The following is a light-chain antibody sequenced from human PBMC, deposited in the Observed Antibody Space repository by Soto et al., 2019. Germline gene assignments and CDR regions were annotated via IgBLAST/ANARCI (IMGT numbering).Light chain of an antibody. J-gene: IGKJ1*01. CDR2: AAS. CDR3: QKYGSSPPRT. V-gene: IGKV3-20*01. CDR1: QSVRSSY. Sequence: EIVLTQSPGTLSLSPGERATLSCRASQSVRSSYLAWYQQNPGQAPRLHIYAASSRATRIPDRFSGSGSGTDFTLTIRRLGPEDFAVYYCQKYGSSPPRTFGQGTKVDIK.